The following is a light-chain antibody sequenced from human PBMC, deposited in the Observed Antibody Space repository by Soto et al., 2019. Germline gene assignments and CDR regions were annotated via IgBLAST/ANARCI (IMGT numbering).Light chain of an antibody. Sequence: EVVLTQSPGTLSLSPGERATLSCRASQSVTNNYFAWYQLKPGQGPRLLIFGSSDRATGIPDRFSGSGSGTDFTLTISRLELEDFAVYYCQQYGSSPPYTFGQGTKLEIK. CDR1: QSVTNNY. CDR3: QQYGSSPPYT. V-gene: IGKV3-20*01. J-gene: IGKJ2*01. CDR2: GSS.